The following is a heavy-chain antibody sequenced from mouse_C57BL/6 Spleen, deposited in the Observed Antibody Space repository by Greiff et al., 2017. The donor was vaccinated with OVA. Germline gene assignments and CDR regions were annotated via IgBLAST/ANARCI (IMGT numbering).Heavy chain of an antibody. V-gene: IGHV1-22*01. Sequence: EVQLQQSGPELVKPGASVKMSCKASGYTFTDYNMHWVKQSHGKSLEWIGYINPNNGGTRYNQKFKGKATLTVNKSSSTAYMELRSLTSEDSAVYYCAREEYYSDFDYWGQGTTLTVSS. CDR1: GYTFTDYN. CDR2: INPNNGGT. D-gene: IGHD2-12*01. CDR3: AREEYYSDFDY. J-gene: IGHJ2*01.